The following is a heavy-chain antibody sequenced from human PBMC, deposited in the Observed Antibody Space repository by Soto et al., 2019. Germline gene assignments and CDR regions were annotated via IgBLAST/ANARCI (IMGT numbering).Heavy chain of an antibody. J-gene: IGHJ3*02. V-gene: IGHV4-4*02. CDR3: ARGALTSAAFKI. CDR2: IYHGGST. CDR1: CGSIKTINW. Sequence: PSEPLSLTCPISCGSIKTINWWSWVRQPPGKRLEWIGEIYHGGSTNYNPSLKYRLTLLVDDYKHQFSLNLTSVTAADTAVYYCARGALTSAAFKIWSLGTKVT.